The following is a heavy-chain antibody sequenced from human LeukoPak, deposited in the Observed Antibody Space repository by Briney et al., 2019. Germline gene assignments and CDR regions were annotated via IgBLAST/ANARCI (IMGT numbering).Heavy chain of an antibody. CDR1: GGSISSSNW. CDR2: IYHSGST. J-gene: IGHJ5*02. Sequence: SETLSLTCAVSGGSISSSNWWSWVRQPPGKGLEWIGEIYHSGSTNYNPSLKSRVTISVDKSKNQFSLKLSSVTAADTAVYYCARLFGGSYTWFDPWGQGTLVTVSS. D-gene: IGHD1-26*01. V-gene: IGHV4-4*02. CDR3: ARLFGGSYTWFDP.